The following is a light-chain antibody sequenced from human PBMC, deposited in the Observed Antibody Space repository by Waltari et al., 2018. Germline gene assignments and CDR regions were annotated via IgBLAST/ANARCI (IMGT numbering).Light chain of an antibody. Sequence: QSALTQPRSVSGSPGQSVAISCTGTSSDVGGYNYVFWYQQHPGNAPKLIIYDVTKRPSGVPDRFSGSKSGNAASLTISGLQAEDEADYYCCSYGGTYYVFGTGTKVTVL. CDR1: SSDVGGYNY. CDR3: CSYGGTYYV. J-gene: IGLJ1*01. CDR2: DVT. V-gene: IGLV2-11*01.